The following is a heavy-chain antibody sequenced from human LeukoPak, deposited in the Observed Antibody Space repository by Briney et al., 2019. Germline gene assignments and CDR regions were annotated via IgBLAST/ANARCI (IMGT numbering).Heavy chain of an antibody. V-gene: IGHV4-4*07. CDR2: IYTSGST. J-gene: IGHJ3*02. D-gene: IGHD3-10*01. Sequence: SETLSLTCTVSGGSISSYYWSWIRQPAGKGLEWIGRIYTSGSTNYNPSLKSRVTISVDTSKNQFSLKLSSVTAADTAVYYCARVPGVTMVRGVIIMDDAFDIWGQGTMVTVSS. CDR3: ARVPGVTMVRGVIIMDDAFDI. CDR1: GGSISSYY.